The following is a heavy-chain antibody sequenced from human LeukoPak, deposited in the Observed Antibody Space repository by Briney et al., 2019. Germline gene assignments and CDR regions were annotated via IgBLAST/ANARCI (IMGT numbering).Heavy chain of an antibody. D-gene: IGHD5-12*01. Sequence: PGGSLRLSCGASGFTFSSYAMSWVRQAPGKGLEWVSAISGSGGSTYYADSVKGRFTISRDNSKNTLYLQMNSLRAEDTAVYYCAKVRYSGYDPPYYFDYWGQGTLVTVSS. CDR3: AKVRYSGYDPPYYFDY. V-gene: IGHV3-23*01. J-gene: IGHJ4*02. CDR2: ISGSGGST. CDR1: GFTFSSYA.